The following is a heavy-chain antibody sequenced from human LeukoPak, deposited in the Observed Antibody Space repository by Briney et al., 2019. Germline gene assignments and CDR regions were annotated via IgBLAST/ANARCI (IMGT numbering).Heavy chain of an antibody. Sequence: GGSLRLSCAASGFTFSSYAMHWVRQAPGKGLEWVAVISYDGSNKYYADSVKGRFTISRDNSKNTLYLQMNSLRAEDTAVYYCARGYSRAAFDIWGQGTMVTVSS. CDR3: ARGYSRAAFDI. D-gene: IGHD2-15*01. CDR2: ISYDGSNK. CDR1: GFTFSSYA. V-gene: IGHV3-30-3*01. J-gene: IGHJ3*02.